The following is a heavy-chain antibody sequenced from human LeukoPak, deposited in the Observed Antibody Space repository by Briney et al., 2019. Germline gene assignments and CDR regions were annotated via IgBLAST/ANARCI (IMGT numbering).Heavy chain of an antibody. CDR3: ARDVSDGGYWTFGVDY. CDR2: IWYDGSNK. J-gene: IGHJ4*02. Sequence: QSGGSLRLSCAASGFTFSSYGMHWVRQAPGKGLEWVAVIWYDGSNKYYADSVKGRFTISRDNSKNTLYLQMNSLRAEDTAVYYCARDVSDGGYWTFGVDYWGQGTLVTVSS. CDR1: GFTFSSYG. V-gene: IGHV3-33*01. D-gene: IGHD2-21*01.